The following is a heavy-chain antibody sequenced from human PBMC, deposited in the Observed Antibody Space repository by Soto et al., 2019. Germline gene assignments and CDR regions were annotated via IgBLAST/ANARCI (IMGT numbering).Heavy chain of an antibody. Sequence: QVQLQESPPGLVKPSGTLSLTCAVSGASISDIWWNWVRQPPGKGLEWIGEIYHSGTTTYNPSLKRRVIISVDKSASQISLTLNTVTAADTAIYYCARHVAVPRTRGFDYWGQGTRVTVSS. D-gene: IGHD2-15*01. V-gene: IGHV4-4*02. CDR1: GASISDIW. CDR2: IYHSGTT. CDR3: ARHVAVPRTRGFDY. J-gene: IGHJ4*02.